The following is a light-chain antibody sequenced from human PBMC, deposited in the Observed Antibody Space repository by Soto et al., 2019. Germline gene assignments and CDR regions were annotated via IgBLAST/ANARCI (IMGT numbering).Light chain of an antibody. CDR1: SSDVGSYNH. Sequence: QSVLTQPASVSGSPGQSITISCTGTSSDVGSYNHVSWYQQHPGKAPKLMIYEGSKRPSGVSNRFFGSKSGNTASLTISGLQAEDEADYYCCSYAGSSTLYVFGTGTKVTVL. CDR3: CSYAGSSTLYV. V-gene: IGLV2-23*03. CDR2: EGS. J-gene: IGLJ1*01.